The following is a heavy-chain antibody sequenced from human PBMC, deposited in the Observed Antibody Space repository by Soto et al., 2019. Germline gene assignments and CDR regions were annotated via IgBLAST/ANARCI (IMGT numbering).Heavy chain of an antibody. CDR1: GFPFNTYA. CDR3: VKVLSPRRSRYDGHFDY. V-gene: IGHV3-64D*06. D-gene: IGHD5-12*01. Sequence: PGGSLRLSCSASGFPFNTYAMHWIRQAPGKGLDDVSAISSSGFATYYADSVKGRFTISRDNSKNTMYLQMSDLRHEDTAVYYCVKVLSPRRSRYDGHFDYWGQGTLVTVSS. CDR2: ISSSGFAT. J-gene: IGHJ4*02.